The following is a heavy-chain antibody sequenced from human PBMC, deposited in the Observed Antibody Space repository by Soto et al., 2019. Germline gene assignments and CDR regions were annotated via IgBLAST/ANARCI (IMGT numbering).Heavy chain of an antibody. J-gene: IGHJ6*02. Sequence: QVQLVQSGAEVKKPGASVKVSCKASGYTFTRAGISWVRQAPGQGPEWMGWISSYNGDTDYAQTFQGRVTMTPDTSTSAVYMELRSLRSDDTAVYYCAREVVARYYFYGMDVWGQGTPVTVSS. V-gene: IGHV1-18*01. CDR2: ISSYNGDT. D-gene: IGHD5-12*01. CDR1: GYTFTRAG. CDR3: AREVVARYYFYGMDV.